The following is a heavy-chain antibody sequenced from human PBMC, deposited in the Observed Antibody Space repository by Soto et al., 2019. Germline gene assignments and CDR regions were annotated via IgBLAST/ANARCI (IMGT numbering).Heavy chain of an antibody. CDR3: AREGYCSGGSCSLFDY. V-gene: IGHV3-7*01. CDR1: GFTLSSYW. D-gene: IGHD2-15*01. Sequence: GGSLRLSCAASGFTLSSYWMSWVRQAPGKGLEWVANIKQDGSEKYYVDSVKGRFTISRDNAKNSLYLQMNSLRAGDTAVYYCAREGYCSGGSCSLFDYWGQETLVTVSS. CDR2: IKQDGSEK. J-gene: IGHJ4*02.